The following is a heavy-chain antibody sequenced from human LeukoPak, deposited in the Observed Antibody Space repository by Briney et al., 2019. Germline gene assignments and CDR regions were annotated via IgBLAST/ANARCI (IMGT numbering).Heavy chain of an antibody. V-gene: IGHV3-23*01. D-gene: IGHD3-22*01. CDR2: SGNAGDT. CDR1: GFTFSNAW. J-gene: IGHJ4*02. CDR3: AKKTPGNYPYDY. Sequence: PGGSLRLSCAASGFTFSNAWMTGVRQAPGKGLEWVSSSGNAGDTYYADCVKGRFTISRDNFKKMLFLQRPSLRAEDTAVYYCAKKTPGNYPYDYWGQGTLVTVSP.